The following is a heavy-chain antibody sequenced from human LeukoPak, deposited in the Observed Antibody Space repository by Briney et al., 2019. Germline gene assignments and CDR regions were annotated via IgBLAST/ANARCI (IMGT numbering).Heavy chain of an antibody. CDR1: GYSFTSYW. J-gene: IGHJ4*02. V-gene: IGHV5-51*01. Sequence: GESLKISCKGSGYSFTSYWIGWVRQMPGKGLEWMGIIYPGDSDTRYSPSFQGQVTISADKSISTAYLQWNSLKASDTAIYYCAIYEADIVATMLTTWGQGTLVTVSS. CDR2: IYPGDSDT. CDR3: AIYEADIVATMLTT. D-gene: IGHD5-12*01.